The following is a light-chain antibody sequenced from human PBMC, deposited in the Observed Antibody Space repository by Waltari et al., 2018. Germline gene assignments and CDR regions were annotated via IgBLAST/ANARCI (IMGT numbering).Light chain of an antibody. CDR3: SSYTSGTTHMV. J-gene: IGLJ2*01. V-gene: IGLV2-14*01. Sequence: QSALTQPASVSGSPGQSITISCTGTSSDVGGYNYVSWYQQHPGKAPKLVIYEVSNRPSGISNRFSGSKSGNPASLTISGLQAEDEADYYCSSYTSGTTHMVFGGGTKLTVL. CDR2: EVS. CDR1: SSDVGGYNY.